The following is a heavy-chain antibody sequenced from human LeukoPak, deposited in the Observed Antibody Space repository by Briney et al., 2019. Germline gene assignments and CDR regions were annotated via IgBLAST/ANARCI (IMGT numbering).Heavy chain of an antibody. J-gene: IGHJ4*02. CDR3: TRVEGSSVTDY. CDR1: GFTFGDYA. CDR2: IRSKAYGGTT. V-gene: IGHV3-49*04. Sequence: PGGSLRLSCTASGFTFGDYAMSWVRQAPGKGLEWVGFIRSKAYGGTTEYAAPVKGRFTFSRDDFKSIAYLQMNSLKTEDTAVYYCTRVEGSSVTDYWGQGTLVTVSS. D-gene: IGHD2-2*01.